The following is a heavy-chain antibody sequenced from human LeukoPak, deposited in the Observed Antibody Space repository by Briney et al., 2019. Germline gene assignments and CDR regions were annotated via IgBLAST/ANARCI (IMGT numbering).Heavy chain of an antibody. CDR1: GGTLTYYA. CDR2: IIPLFGSA. D-gene: IGHD1/OR15-1a*01. Sequence: SVKVSCKTSGGTLTYYALSWVRQAPGQGLEWLGGIIPLFGSAKYAQKFQGRVTITTDDSRSTAYMELRSLQSEDTAVYYCATGMENTLYYYMDFWGKGTSVTVSS. J-gene: IGHJ6*03. V-gene: IGHV1-69*05. CDR3: ATGMENTLYYYMDF.